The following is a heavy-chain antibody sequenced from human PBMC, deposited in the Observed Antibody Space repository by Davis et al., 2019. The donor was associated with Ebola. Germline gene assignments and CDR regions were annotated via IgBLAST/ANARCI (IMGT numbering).Heavy chain of an antibody. Sequence: GESLKISCAASGFVFRRYWMHWVRQAPGKGLVWVSRVDSDGRSTNYADSVKGRFTISRDNARNMLYLQMNNLRAEDTAIYYCVRGGNVVQENWFDSWGQGTLVTVSS. V-gene: IGHV3-74*01. J-gene: IGHJ5*01. D-gene: IGHD4-23*01. CDR1: GFVFRRYW. CDR2: VDSDGRST. CDR3: VRGGNVVQENWFDS.